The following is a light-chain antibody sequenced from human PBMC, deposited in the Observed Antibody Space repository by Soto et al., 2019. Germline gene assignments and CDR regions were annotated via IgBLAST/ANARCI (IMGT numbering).Light chain of an antibody. J-gene: IGLJ2*01. CDR1: SSNIGNNY. CDR3: CSYAGSYTLV. V-gene: IGLV2-11*02. Sequence: QSVLTQPPSVSAAPGQTVTISCSGSSSNIGNNYVSWYQQLPGTAPKLMIYDVSKRPSGVPDRFSGSKSGNTASLTISGLQAEDEADYYCCSYAGSYTLVFGGGTQLTVL. CDR2: DVS.